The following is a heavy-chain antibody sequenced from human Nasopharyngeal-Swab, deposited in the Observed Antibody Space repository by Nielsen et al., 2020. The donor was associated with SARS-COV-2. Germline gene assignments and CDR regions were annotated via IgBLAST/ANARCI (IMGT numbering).Heavy chain of an antibody. CDR2: IIPIFGTA. D-gene: IGHD1-26*01. J-gene: IGHJ6*03. CDR1: GGTFSSYA. CDR3: AVGATGYYYMDV. V-gene: IGHV1-69*13. Sequence: SVKVSCKASGGTFSSYAISWVRQAPGQGLEWMGGIIPIFGTANYAQKFQGRVTITADESTSTAYMELCSLRSEDTAVYYCAVGATGYYYMDVWGKGTTVTVSS.